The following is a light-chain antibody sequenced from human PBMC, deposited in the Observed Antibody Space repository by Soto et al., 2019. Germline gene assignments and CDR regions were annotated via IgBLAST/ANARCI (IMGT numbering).Light chain of an antibody. V-gene: IGKV1-5*03. CDR2: KAS. CDR3: QQYYSYPWT. CDR1: QSISSW. Sequence: DIQMTQSPSTLSASVGDRVTITCRASQSISSWLAWYQQKPGKAPKGLIYKASTLESGAPSRFSGSGSGTEFTLTISSLQPDDFATYYCQQYYSYPWTFGQGTTVDIK. J-gene: IGKJ1*01.